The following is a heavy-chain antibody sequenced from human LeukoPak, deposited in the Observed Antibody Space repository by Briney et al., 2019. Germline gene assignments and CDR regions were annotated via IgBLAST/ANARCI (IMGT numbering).Heavy chain of an antibody. D-gene: IGHD3-3*01. CDR2: IKSKTDGGTT. Sequence: GGSLRLSCTASGYTFTNAWMNWVRQAPGKGLEWVGRIKSKTDGGTTDYAAPVKGRFTISRDDSKNTLYLQINTLKTEDTAVYYCATTQLHTNYDFWSGYYSGSFDYWGQGTLVTVSS. J-gene: IGHJ4*02. CDR1: GYTFTNAW. V-gene: IGHV3-15*07. CDR3: ATTQLHTNYDFWSGYYSGSFDY.